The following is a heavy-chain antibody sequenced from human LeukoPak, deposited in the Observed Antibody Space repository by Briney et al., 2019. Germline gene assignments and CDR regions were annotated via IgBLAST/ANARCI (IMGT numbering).Heavy chain of an antibody. CDR3: ARVYLYTSASDV. D-gene: IGHD2-21*02. V-gene: IGHV1-8*01. Sequence: GASVRVSCKASGYNFPSYDINWVRQAPGQGLEWMGWMNPNSGDTGYAQKFQGRVTMTRTTSINTAYMELSSLRSDGTAVYYCARVYLYTSASDVWGQGTLVTVSS. CDR2: MNPNSGDT. J-gene: IGHJ4*02. CDR1: GYNFPSYD.